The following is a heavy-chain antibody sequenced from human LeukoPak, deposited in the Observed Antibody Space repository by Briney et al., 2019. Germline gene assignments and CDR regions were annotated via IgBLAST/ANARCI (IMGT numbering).Heavy chain of an antibody. J-gene: IGHJ4*02. V-gene: IGHV3-48*02. CDR3: ARYLVRGAMIAYFDY. CDR2: ITSSTYTI. CDR1: GITFSSYH. D-gene: IGHD3-10*01. Sequence: GGSLRLSCAASGITFSSYHMNWVRQAPGKGLEWVSYITSSTYTISYADSVQGRFTISRDNAKNSLYLQMNSLRDEDTAVYYCARYLVRGAMIAYFDYWGQGTLVTVSS.